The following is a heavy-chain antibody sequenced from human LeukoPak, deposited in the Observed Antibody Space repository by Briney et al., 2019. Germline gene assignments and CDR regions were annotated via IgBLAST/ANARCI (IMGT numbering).Heavy chain of an antibody. J-gene: IGHJ4*02. V-gene: IGHV4-34*01. Sequence: SETLSLTCAVYGGFFSGYYWSWIRQPPGKGLEWIGEINHSGSTNYNPSLKSRVTISVDTSRNQFSLKLNSVTAADTAVYYCARGRVDYYGSGRKRGAFDYWGQGTLVTVSS. CDR2: INHSGST. CDR3: ARGRVDYYGSGRKRGAFDY. D-gene: IGHD3-10*01. CDR1: GGFFSGYY.